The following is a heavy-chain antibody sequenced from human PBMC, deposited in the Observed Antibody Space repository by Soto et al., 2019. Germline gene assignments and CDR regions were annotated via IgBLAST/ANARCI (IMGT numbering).Heavy chain of an antibody. CDR3: ASGYDSSGYYPTIEYFHH. CDR2: ISAYNGNT. Sequence: GASVKVSCKASGYTFTSYGISWVRQAPGQGLEWMGWISAYNGNTNYAQKLQGRVTMTTDTSTSTAYMELRSLRSDDTAVYYCASGYDSSGYYPTIEYFHHWGQGTLVTVSS. D-gene: IGHD3-22*01. J-gene: IGHJ1*01. CDR1: GYTFTSYG. V-gene: IGHV1-18*01.